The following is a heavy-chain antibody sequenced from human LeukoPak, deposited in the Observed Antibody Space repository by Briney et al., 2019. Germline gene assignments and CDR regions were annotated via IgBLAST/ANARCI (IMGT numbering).Heavy chain of an antibody. D-gene: IGHD5-18*01. CDR2: FDPEDGET. Sequence: ASVKVSCKVSGYTLTELSMHWVRQAPGKGLEWIGGFDPEDGETIYAQKFQGRVTMTEDTSTDTAYMELSSLRSEDTAVYYCATIRIRPHSYGYEPHPFDYWGQGTLVTVSS. CDR3: ATIRIRPHSYGYEPHPFDY. CDR1: GYTLTELS. J-gene: IGHJ4*02. V-gene: IGHV1-24*01.